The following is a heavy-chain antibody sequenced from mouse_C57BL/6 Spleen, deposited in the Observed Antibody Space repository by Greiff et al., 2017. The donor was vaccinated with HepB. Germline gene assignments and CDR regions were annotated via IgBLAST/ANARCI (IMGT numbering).Heavy chain of an antibody. J-gene: IGHJ2*01. V-gene: IGHV14-3*01. Sequence: VHVKQSVAELVRPGASVKLSCTASGFNIKNTYMHWVKQRPEQGLEWIGRIDPANGNTKYAPKFQGKATITADTSSNTAYLQLSSLTSEDTAIYYCASPYDYDEEVGSRYWGQGTTLTVSS. CDR1: GFNIKNTY. D-gene: IGHD2-4*01. CDR3: ASPYDYDEEVGSRY. CDR2: IDPANGNT.